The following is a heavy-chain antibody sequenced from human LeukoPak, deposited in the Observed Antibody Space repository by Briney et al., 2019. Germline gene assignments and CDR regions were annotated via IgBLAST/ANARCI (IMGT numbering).Heavy chain of an antibody. Sequence: SETLSLTCTVSGGSISSSGYYWGWIRQPPGKGLEWIGSIYYSGSTYYNPSLKSRVTISVDTSKNLFSLKLTSVTAADTAVYYCARAPVSTAYLHYYSMDAWGKGTMVTVSS. CDR2: IYYSGST. CDR1: GGSISSSGYY. V-gene: IGHV4-39*07. D-gene: IGHD3-16*01. CDR3: ARAPVSTAYLHYYSMDA. J-gene: IGHJ6*04.